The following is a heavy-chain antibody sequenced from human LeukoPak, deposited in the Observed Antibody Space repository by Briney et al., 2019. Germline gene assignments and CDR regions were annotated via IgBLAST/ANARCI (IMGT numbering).Heavy chain of an antibody. V-gene: IGHV3-7*01. Sequence: GGSLRLSCAASGFTFSSYWMSWVRQAPGKGLEWVANIKRDGSEKYYVDSVKGRFTISRDNAKNSLYLQMNSLRAEDTAVYYCAGSPRSGWYWFDYWGQGTLVTVSS. D-gene: IGHD6-19*01. CDR1: GFTFSSYW. CDR2: IKRDGSEK. CDR3: AGSPRSGWYWFDY. J-gene: IGHJ4*02.